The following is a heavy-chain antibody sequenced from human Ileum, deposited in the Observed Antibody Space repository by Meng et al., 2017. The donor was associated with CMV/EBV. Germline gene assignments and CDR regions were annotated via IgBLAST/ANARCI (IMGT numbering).Heavy chain of an antibody. CDR2: IQNDGSRI. Sequence: GESLKISCAASGFSFSTYWMHWVRQAPGRGLEWISRIQNDGSRIDYADSVKGRFTISRDNAKSTLYLHMNSLRVEDTAVYYCARDGSYGWDYWGQGTLVTVSS. V-gene: IGHV3-74*01. CDR3: ARDGSYGWDY. CDR1: GFSFSTYW. D-gene: IGHD1-26*01. J-gene: IGHJ4*02.